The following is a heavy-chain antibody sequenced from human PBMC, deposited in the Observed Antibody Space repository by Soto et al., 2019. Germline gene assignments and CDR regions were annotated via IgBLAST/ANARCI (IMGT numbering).Heavy chain of an antibody. CDR3: AKGRGTIVVTDAYDI. V-gene: IGHV3-9*01. CDR1: GFSFDDYT. D-gene: IGHD3-22*01. J-gene: IGHJ3*02. CDR2: LSWNSGFS. Sequence: SLRLSFGGSGFSFDDYTMHWVRQAPGKGPEWVASLSWNSGFSGYADSVKGRFTISRDNAQSSVHLQMNNLRTEDTALYYCAKGRGTIVVTDAYDIWGQGTMVTVSS.